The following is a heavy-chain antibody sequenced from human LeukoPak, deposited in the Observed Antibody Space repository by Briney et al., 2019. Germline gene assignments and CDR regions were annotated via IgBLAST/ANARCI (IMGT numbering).Heavy chain of an antibody. D-gene: IGHD1-14*01. V-gene: IGHV3-9*01. Sequence: PGGSLRLSCAASGFTFDDFAMHWVRQVPEKGLEWVSGISWNGAYKDYADSVEGRFTISRDNAKNSVFLQMNSLTPDDTAFYFCVKDRGSAGITPLDSWGQGTMVAVFS. CDR2: ISWNGAYK. CDR1: GFTFDDFA. J-gene: IGHJ4*02. CDR3: VKDRGSAGITPLDS.